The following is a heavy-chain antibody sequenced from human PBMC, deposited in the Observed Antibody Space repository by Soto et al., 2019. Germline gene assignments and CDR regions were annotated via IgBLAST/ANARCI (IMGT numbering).Heavy chain of an antibody. J-gene: IGHJ6*02. Sequence: QVQLQESGPGLVKPSQTLSLTCKVSGGSIRSGNYYWTWIRQHPGEGLEWIGNIHYSGSTYDNPSLKSRLTISVDTSKNQFSLKLSDVTAADTAVYYCARDGWPNYYYYGMDVWGQGTTVTVSS. CDR1: GGSIRSGNYY. D-gene: IGHD2-15*01. CDR2: IHYSGST. V-gene: IGHV4-31*03. CDR3: ARDGWPNYYYYGMDV.